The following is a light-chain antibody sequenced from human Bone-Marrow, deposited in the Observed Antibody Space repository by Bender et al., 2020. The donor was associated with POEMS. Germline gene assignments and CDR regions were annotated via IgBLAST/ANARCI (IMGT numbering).Light chain of an antibody. Sequence: QSALTQPASVSGSPGQSITISCTGTSSDIGTYDFVSWYQQHPGKAPKLIMSEVSNRPSGVSSRFSGSKSDNTASLTVSGLQPEDEADYYCLSASTIFALVFGGGTKVTVL. CDR2: EVS. J-gene: IGLJ3*02. V-gene: IGLV2-14*01. CDR1: SSDIGTYDF. CDR3: LSASTIFALV.